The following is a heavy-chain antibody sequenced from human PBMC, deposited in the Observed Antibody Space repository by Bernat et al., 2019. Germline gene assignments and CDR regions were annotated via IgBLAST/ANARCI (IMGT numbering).Heavy chain of an antibody. CDR1: GGSISSSSYY. V-gene: IGHV4-39*01. CDR3: ASTYSSGWLDAFDI. D-gene: IGHD6-19*01. J-gene: IGHJ3*02. CDR2: IYYSGST. Sequence: QLQLQESGPGLVKPSETLSLTCTVSGGSISSSSYYWGWIRQPPGKGLEWIGSIYYSGSTYYNPSLKSRVTISVDTSKNQFSLKLSSVTAADTAVYYCASTYSSGWLDAFDIWGQGQWSPSLQ.